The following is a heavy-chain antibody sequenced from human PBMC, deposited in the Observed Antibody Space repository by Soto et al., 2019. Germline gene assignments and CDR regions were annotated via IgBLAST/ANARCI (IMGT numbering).Heavy chain of an antibody. J-gene: IGHJ4*02. V-gene: IGHV3-23*01. CDR2: VSGSGGNT. Sequence: VQLLESGGGLVQPGGSLRLSCVASEFSFSTYAMSWVRQAPGKGLEWISTVSGSGGNTYYADSVRGRFTISRDNSRNTMSLQRSTLRAEDTAVYYCAKLRMTTVTREYWGQGTLVTVSS. CDR3: AKLRMTTVTREY. D-gene: IGHD4-17*01. CDR1: EFSFSTYA.